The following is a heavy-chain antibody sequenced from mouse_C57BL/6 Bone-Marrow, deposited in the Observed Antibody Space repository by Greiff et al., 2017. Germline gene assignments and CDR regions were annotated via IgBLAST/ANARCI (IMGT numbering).Heavy chain of an antibody. J-gene: IGHJ3*01. CDR2: ISSGGSYT. D-gene: IGHD2-4*01. V-gene: IGHV5-6*01. CDR3: ARHHSYDYDVAWFAY. Sequence: EVQLVESGGDLVKPGGSLKLSCAASGFTFSSYGMSWVRQTPDKRLEWVATISSGGSYTYYPDSVKGRFTISSDNAKNTLYLQMSSLKSEDTAMYYCARHHSYDYDVAWFAYWGQGTLVTVSA. CDR1: GFTFSSYG.